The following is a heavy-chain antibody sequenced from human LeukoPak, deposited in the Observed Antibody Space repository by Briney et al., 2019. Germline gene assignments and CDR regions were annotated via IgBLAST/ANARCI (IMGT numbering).Heavy chain of an antibody. V-gene: IGHV4-59*01. CDR3: ARGRDFDY. Sequence: SETLSLTCTVSGGTISSYYLSWVRQPPGKGLEWIGDIYYSGSTNYNPSLKSRVTISTDTSKNQFSLKLGSVTAAGTAVYYCARGRDFDYWGQGTLVTVSS. J-gene: IGHJ4*02. CDR2: IYYSGST. CDR1: GGTISSYY.